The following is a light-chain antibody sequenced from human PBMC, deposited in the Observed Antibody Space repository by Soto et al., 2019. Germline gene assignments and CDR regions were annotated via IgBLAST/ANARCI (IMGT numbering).Light chain of an antibody. Sequence: DVVLTQSPLSLPVTLGQPASISCMSSQSLVYSDGITYLNWVQQRPGQSPRRLIYKVSNRDSGVPDRFSGSRSGTYCTLKNSSVEPEDVGVYFCLQYAHLPFTYGPGTRVDIK. CDR1: QSLVYSDGITY. J-gene: IGKJ3*01. V-gene: IGKV2-30*01. CDR2: KVS. CDR3: LQYAHLPFT.